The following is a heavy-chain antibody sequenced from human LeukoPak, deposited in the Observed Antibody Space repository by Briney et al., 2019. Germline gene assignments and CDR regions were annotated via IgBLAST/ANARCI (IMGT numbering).Heavy chain of an antibody. Sequence: GGSLRLSCAASGFTFSSYSMSWVRQAPGRGLEWVANIQQDGSERYYVDSVKGRFTVSRDNAMNSLCLQMNSLRAEDTAVYYCARGRGSDYWGQGTLVTVSS. V-gene: IGHV3-7*05. CDR2: IQQDGSER. D-gene: IGHD3-16*01. J-gene: IGHJ4*02. CDR3: ARGRGSDY. CDR1: GFTFSSYS.